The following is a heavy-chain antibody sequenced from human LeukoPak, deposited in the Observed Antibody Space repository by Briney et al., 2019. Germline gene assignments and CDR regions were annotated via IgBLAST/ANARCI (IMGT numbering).Heavy chain of an antibody. CDR1: GFTFSSYW. CDR2: IKQDGSEK. CDR3: ARGLAAAGPCMDV. J-gene: IGHJ6*02. D-gene: IGHD6-13*01. V-gene: IGHV3-7*01. Sequence: GGSLRLSCAASGFTFSSYWMSWVRQAPGKGLEWVANIKQDGSEKYYVDSVKGRFTISRDNAKNSLYLQMNSLRAEDTAVYYCARGLAAAGPCMDVWGQGTTVTVSS.